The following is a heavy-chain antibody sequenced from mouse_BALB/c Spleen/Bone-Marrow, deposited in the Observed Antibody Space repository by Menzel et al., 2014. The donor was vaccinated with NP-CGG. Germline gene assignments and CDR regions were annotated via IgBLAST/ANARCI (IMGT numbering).Heavy chain of an antibody. CDR1: GFDFSRYW. J-gene: IGHJ3*01. D-gene: IGHD2-3*01. CDR3: ERLGYSGWFAY. Sequence: EVMLVESGGGLVQPGGSLKLSCAASGFDFSRYWMSWVRQAPGKGLEWIGEINPDSNTINYTPSLKDKFIISRDNAKNTLYLQMSKVKSEDTVLYYCERLGYSGWFAYWGQGTLVTVSA. V-gene: IGHV4-1*02. CDR2: INPDSNTI.